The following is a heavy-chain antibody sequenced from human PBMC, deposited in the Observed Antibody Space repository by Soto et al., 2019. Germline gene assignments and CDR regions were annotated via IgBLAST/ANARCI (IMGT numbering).Heavy chain of an antibody. J-gene: IGHJ6*03. V-gene: IGHV1-18*01. CDR1: GYTLSNYG. Sequence: ASVKVSCKASGYTLSNYGISWVRQAPGQGLEWMGWSSTYNGNTKYAKKFQGRVTMTTDTSTSTAYMELRSLRSDDTAVYYCVRDHHDFSSDYYYYYMDVWGKGTTVTVSS. CDR3: VRDHHDFSSDYYYYYMDV. CDR2: SSTYNGNT. D-gene: IGHD3-3*01.